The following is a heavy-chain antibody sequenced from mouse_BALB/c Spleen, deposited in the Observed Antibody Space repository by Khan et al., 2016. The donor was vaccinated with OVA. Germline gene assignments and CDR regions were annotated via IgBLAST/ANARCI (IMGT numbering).Heavy chain of an antibody. CDR3: ARDTTATPY. CDR2: IWAGGST. CDR1: GFSLTSYG. J-gene: IGHJ3*01. D-gene: IGHD1-2*01. V-gene: IGHV2-9*02. Sequence: QVQLKESGPGLVAPSQSLSITCTVSGFSLTSYGVHWVRQPPGKGLEWMGIIWAGGSTNYNSDLMSSLSISKDNSKSQVFLKMNSLQTDDTAMYYCARDTTATPYWGQGTLVTVSA.